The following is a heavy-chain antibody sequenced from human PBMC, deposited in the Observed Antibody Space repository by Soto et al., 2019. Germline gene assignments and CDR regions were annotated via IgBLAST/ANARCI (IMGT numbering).Heavy chain of an antibody. D-gene: IGHD1-1*01. CDR2: ILVGGST. V-gene: IGHV3-23*01. CDR3: AKATATSGGAFEI. CDR1: GFICSSYD. J-gene: IGHJ3*02. Sequence: GSLRLSCAVSGFICSSYDMSWVRQAPGKGLEWVSTILVGGSTHYEDSVEGRFTISRDTSKNTVYLQMNSLTAGDTAFYYCAKATATSGGAFEIYGQGTMVTVSS.